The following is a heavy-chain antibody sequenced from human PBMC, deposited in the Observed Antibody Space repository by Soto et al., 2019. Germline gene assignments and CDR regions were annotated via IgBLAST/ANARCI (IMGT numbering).Heavy chain of an antibody. CDR3: AISTRSGTTFDY. Sequence: QVQLQESGPGLVKPSGTLSLTCSDSFGSISSSNWWSWVRQPPGKGLAWIGAIYHSGSTNYNPSLKSRVTISVDKTTTQFSRKPSYVSAADTAVYYCAISTRSGTTFDYWGQGTLVTVSS. V-gene: IGHV4-4*02. CDR1: FGSISSSNW. D-gene: IGHD4-17*01. CDR2: IYHSGST. J-gene: IGHJ4*02.